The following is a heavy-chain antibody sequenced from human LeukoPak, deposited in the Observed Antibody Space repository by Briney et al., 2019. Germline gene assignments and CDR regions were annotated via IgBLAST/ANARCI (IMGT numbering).Heavy chain of an antibody. V-gene: IGHV4-38-2*02. J-gene: IGHJ5*02. CDR3: ARENTSGTNWFDP. CDR2: IYHSGST. CDR1: DYSITSDYY. Sequence: PSETLSLTCGVSDYSITSDYYWGWIRQPPGKGLGWIGSIYHSGSTYYNPSLKSRVTISVDTSKNQFSLKLTSVTAADTALYYCARENTSGTNWFDPWGQGTLVTVSS. D-gene: IGHD3-10*01.